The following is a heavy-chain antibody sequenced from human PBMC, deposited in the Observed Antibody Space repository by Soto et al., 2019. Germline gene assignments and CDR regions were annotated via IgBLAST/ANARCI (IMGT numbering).Heavy chain of an antibody. Sequence: NPRWSLRLSCSASVFTFTSYSMNWFRQAPGKGLEWVSSISSTTNYIYYGDSMKGRFTISRDNAKNSLYLEMNSLRAEDTAVYYRARESEDLTSNFDYWGQGTLVTVSS. J-gene: IGHJ4*02. CDR3: ARESEDLTSNFDY. CDR1: VFTFTSYS. CDR2: ISSTTNYI. V-gene: IGHV3-21*06.